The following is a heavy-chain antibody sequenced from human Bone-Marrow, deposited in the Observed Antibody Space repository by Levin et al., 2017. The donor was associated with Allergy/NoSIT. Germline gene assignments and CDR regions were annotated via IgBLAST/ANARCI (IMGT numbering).Heavy chain of an antibody. CDR3: ASGRNWNLPSHFDY. V-gene: IGHV3-30*04. D-gene: IGHD1-7*01. CDR2: ISYDGSNK. Sequence: GESLKISCAASGFTFSSYAMHWVRQAPGKGLEWVAVISYDGSNKYYADSVKGRFTISRDNSKNTLYLQMNSLRAEDTAVYYCASGRNWNLPSHFDYWGQGTLVTVSS. J-gene: IGHJ4*02. CDR1: GFTFSSYA.